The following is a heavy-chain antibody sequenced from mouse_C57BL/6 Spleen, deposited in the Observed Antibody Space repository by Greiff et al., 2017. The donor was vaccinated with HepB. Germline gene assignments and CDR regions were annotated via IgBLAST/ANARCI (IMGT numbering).Heavy chain of an antibody. J-gene: IGHJ1*03. CDR2: INPGSGGT. Sequence: VQLQQSGAELVRPGTSVKVSCKASGYAFTNYLIEWVKQRPGQGLEWIGVINPGSGGTNYNEKFKGKATLTADKSSSTAYMQLSSLTSEDSAVFFCARSDRHYLYFHVCSTRTTATISS. V-gene: IGHV1-54*01. CDR3: ARSDRHYLYFHV. CDR1: GYAFTNYL.